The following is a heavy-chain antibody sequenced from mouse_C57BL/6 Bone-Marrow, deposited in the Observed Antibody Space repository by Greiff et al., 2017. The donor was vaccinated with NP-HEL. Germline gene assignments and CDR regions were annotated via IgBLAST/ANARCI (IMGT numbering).Heavy chain of an antibody. CDR3: ARYGNYEYIDV. J-gene: IGHJ1*03. CDR2: IYPGDGDT. V-gene: IGHV1-80*01. Sequence: VKVVESGAELVKPGASVKISCKASGYAFSSYWMNWVKQRPGKGLEWIGQIYPGDGDTNYNGKFKGKATLTADKSSSTAYMQLSSLTSEDSAVYFCARYGNYEYIDVWGTGTTVTVSS. D-gene: IGHD2-1*01. CDR1: GYAFSSYW.